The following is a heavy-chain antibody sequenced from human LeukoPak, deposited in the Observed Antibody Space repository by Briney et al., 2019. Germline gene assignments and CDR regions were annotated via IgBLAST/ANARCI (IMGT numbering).Heavy chain of an antibody. CDR2: IYRSGST. CDR1: NYSISNSLY. J-gene: IGHJ6*03. V-gene: IGHV4-38-2*02. Sequence: PSETLSLTCSGSNYSISNSLYWGWLRPPPGKGLEWIGSIYRSGSTFYNPSLKSRVTISLDTSKNKFSLKLSSVTAADTAVYFWARGTYGYYMDVWGKGTTVTVSS. CDR3: ARGTYGYYMDV. D-gene: IGHD4-17*01.